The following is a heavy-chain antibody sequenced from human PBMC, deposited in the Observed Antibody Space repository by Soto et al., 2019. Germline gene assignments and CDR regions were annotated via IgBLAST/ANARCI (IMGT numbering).Heavy chain of an antibody. D-gene: IGHD3-22*01. Sequence: PGGSLRLSCSASGFTGSSYAMHWVRQAPGKGLEYVSSTSTNGGSTHYADSVKGRFTISRDNSKNTQYLQMSSLRADDTAVYYCVKGEYYYDSSGYYPFDYWGPGTLVTVSS. J-gene: IGHJ4*02. CDR1: GFTGSSYA. CDR3: VKGEYYYDSSGYYPFDY. CDR2: TSTNGGST. V-gene: IGHV3-64D*06.